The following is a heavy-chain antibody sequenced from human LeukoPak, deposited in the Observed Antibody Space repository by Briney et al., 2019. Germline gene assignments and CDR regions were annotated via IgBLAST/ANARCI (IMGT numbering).Heavy chain of an antibody. Sequence: SETLSLTCTASGGPISSSSYYWGWSRQPPGKGLEWIGSIYYSGSTYYNPSLNSRVTISVDTSKNQFSLKLSSVTAADTAVYYCARHQLLGDYSDYWGQGTLVTVSS. CDR1: GGPISSSSYY. J-gene: IGHJ4*02. V-gene: IGHV4-39*01. D-gene: IGHD1-7*01. CDR3: ARHQLLGDYSDY. CDR2: IYYSGST.